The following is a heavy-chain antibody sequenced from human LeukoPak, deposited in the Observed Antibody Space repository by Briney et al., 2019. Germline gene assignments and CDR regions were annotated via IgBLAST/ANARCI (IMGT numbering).Heavy chain of an antibody. Sequence: GGSLRLSCATSTFTYSSYTMNWVRQAPGKGLEWVSSISPSGNSKYHADSVKGRFTISRDNAENSLYMQMNSLRAEDTGVYYCVRDFLGESGAGGYWGQGTLVTVSS. D-gene: IGHD3-10*01. J-gene: IGHJ4*02. CDR3: VRDFLGESGAGGY. CDR1: TFTYSSYT. V-gene: IGHV3-21*01. CDR2: ISPSGNSK.